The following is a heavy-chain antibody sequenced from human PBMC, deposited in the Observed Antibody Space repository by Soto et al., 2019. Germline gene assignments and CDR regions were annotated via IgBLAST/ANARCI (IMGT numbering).Heavy chain of an antibody. CDR1: GFTVSSNY. V-gene: IGHV3-66*01. D-gene: IGHD2-8*02. Sequence: GGSLRLSCAASGFTVSSNYMSWVRQAPGKGLEWVSVIYSGGSTYYADSVKGRFTISRDNSKNTLYLQMNSLRAEDTAVYYCARCTGAPYHAFDIWGQGTMVTVSS. CDR3: ARCTGAPYHAFDI. J-gene: IGHJ3*02. CDR2: IYSGGST.